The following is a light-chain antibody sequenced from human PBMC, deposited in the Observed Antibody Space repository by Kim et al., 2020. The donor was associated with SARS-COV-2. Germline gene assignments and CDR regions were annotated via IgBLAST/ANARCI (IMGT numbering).Light chain of an antibody. CDR2: DSN. Sequence: QSVLTQPPSVSGAPGQRVTISCTGSSSNIGAGYNVHWYQELPGAAPKLLIYDSNKRPSGVLDRFSCSKSGTSASLAITGLQAEDEADYYCQSYDTSLGGYVFGTGTKVTVL. V-gene: IGLV1-40*01. J-gene: IGLJ1*01. CDR3: QSYDTSLGGYV. CDR1: SSNIGAGYN.